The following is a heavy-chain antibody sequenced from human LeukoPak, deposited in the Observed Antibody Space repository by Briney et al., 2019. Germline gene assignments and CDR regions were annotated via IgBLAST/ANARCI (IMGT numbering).Heavy chain of an antibody. V-gene: IGHV4-34*01. CDR3: ARVPKYFDL. CDR2: INHSRGT. Sequence: PSETLSLTCAVYSGSFSGFYWTWIRQPPGKGLEWIGQINHSRGTHYNPSLKSRVTISVDTSKNQFSLKLSSVTAADTAVYYCARVPKYFDLWGRGTLVTVSS. CDR1: SGSFSGFY. J-gene: IGHJ2*01.